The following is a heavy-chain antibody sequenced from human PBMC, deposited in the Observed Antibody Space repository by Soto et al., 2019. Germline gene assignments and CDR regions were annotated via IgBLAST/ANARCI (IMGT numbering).Heavy chain of an antibody. J-gene: IGHJ6*02. CDR2: INHSGST. CDR3: ARGIGYCSSTSCSTRYGMDV. V-gene: IGHV4-34*01. D-gene: IGHD2-2*01. CDR1: GGSFSGYY. Sequence: SETLSLTCAVYGGSFSGYYWSWIRQPPGKGLEWIGEINHSGSTNYNPSLKSRVTISVDTSKNQFSLKLSSVTAADTAVYYCARGIGYCSSTSCSTRYGMDVWGQGTTVTVSS.